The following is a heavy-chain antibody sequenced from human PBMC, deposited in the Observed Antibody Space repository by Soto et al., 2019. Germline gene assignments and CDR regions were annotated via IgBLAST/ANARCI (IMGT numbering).Heavy chain of an antibody. CDR1: GYTFTNSW. D-gene: IGHD3-16*01. CDR3: ARHAPITAAVVQGFGLGV. V-gene: IGHV5-10-1*01. Sequence: GEALKISCKGSGYTFTNSWISWVRQMPGQGLEWMGRIDPSDSYTTYSPSLQGHVTISGDKSISTAYLQWSSLKASDTAMYFCARHAPITAAVVQGFGLGVWGQGTAVTVSS. CDR2: IDPSDSYT. J-gene: IGHJ6*02.